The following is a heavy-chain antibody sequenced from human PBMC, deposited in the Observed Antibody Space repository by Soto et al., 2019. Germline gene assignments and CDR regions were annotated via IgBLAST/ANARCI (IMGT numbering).Heavy chain of an antibody. Sequence: QVQLQESGPGLVKPSQTLSLTCTVSGGSISSGNYYWSWIRQPPGKGLEWIGFISYSGSTYYSTSPRSRVTISVDPSRRQFPLNLSFVTAADTAVYYCATMGTPATGLYFFDYWGQGSLVTVSS. CDR1: GGSISSGNYY. CDR3: ATMGTPATGLYFFDY. V-gene: IGHV4-30-4*01. CDR2: ISYSGST. J-gene: IGHJ4*02. D-gene: IGHD2-15*01.